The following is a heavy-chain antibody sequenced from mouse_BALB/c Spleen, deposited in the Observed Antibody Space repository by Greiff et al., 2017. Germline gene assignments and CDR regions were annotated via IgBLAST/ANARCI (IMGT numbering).Heavy chain of an antibody. CDR3: ARHQYYGSSFDY. J-gene: IGHJ2*01. D-gene: IGHD1-1*01. Sequence: EVQLVESGGGLVQPGGSLRLSCATSGFTFTDYYMSWVRQPPGKALEWLGFIRNKANGYTTEYSASVKGRFTISRDNSQSILYLQMNTLRAEDSATYYCARHQYYGSSFDYWGQGTTLTVSS. CDR1: GFTFTDYY. V-gene: IGHV7-3*02. CDR2: IRNKANGYTT.